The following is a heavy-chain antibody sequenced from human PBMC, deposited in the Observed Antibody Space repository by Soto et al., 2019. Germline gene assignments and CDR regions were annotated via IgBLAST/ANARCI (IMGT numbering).Heavy chain of an antibody. V-gene: IGHV3-21*01. CDR3: ARVGAAAAPPEER. CDR1: GFTCSSYS. J-gene: IGHJ4*02. CDR2: ISSSSSYI. D-gene: IGHD6-13*01. Sequence: GGSLRLSCAASGFTCSSYSMNWVRQAPGKGLEWVSSISSSSSYIYYADSVKGRFTISRDNAKNSLYLQMNSLRAEDTAVYYCARVGAAAAPPEERWGQGTLVTVSS.